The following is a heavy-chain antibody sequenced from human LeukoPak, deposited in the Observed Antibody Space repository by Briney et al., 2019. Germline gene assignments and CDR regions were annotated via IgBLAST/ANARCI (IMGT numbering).Heavy chain of an antibody. CDR1: GGSFSGYY. CDR3: ARVVGPRTRAFDI. V-gene: IGHV4-34*01. J-gene: IGHJ3*02. D-gene: IGHD2-15*01. Sequence: SETLSLTCAVYGGSFSGYYWSWIRQPPGKGLEWIGEINHSGSTNYNPSLKSRVTISVDTSKNQFSLKLSSVTAADTAVYYCARVVGPRTRAFDIWGQGTMVTVSS. CDR2: INHSGST.